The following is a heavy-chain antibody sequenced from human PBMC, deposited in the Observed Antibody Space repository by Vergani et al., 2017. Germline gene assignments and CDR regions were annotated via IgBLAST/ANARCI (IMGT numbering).Heavy chain of an antibody. V-gene: IGHV4-4*07. J-gene: IGHJ6*03. CDR2: IYTSGST. Sequence: QVQLQESGPGLVKPSETLSLTCTVSGGSISSYYWSWIRQPAGKGLEWIGRIYTSGSTNYNPSLKSRVTMSLDTSKNQFSLKLSSVTAADTAVYYCARDWYQLLFGYYYYYMDVWGKGTTVTVSS. CDR3: ARDWYQLLFGYYYYYMDV. D-gene: IGHD2-2*01. CDR1: GGSISSYY.